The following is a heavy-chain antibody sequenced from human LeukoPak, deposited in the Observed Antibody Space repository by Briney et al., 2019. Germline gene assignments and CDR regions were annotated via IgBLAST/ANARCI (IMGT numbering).Heavy chain of an antibody. D-gene: IGHD1-7*01. V-gene: IGHV3-30*02. CDR2: IRYDGSNK. J-gene: IGHJ4*02. CDR3: ARDRGLWNYVLFY. CDR1: GFTFSSYG. Sequence: GGSLRLSCAASGFTFSSYGMHWVRQAPGKGLEWVAFIRYDGSNKYYADSVKGRFTISRDNSKNTLYLQMNSLRAEDTAVYYCARDRGLWNYVLFYWGQGTLVTVSS.